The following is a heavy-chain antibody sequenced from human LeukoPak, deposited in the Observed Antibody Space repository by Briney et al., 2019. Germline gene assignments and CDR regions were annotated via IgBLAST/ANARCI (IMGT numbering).Heavy chain of an antibody. CDR1: GYTFSNYY. CDR2: INPSGGTT. D-gene: IGHD5-18*01. CDR3: AREIGPRQLHLWASAFDY. J-gene: IGHJ4*02. V-gene: IGHV1-46*01. Sequence: ASVKVSCKASGYTFSNYYMHWVRQAPGQGLEWMGIINPSGGTTSYAQKFQGRVTMTRDTSTSKFYMELSSLRSEDTAVYYCAREIGPRQLHLWASAFDYWGQGTLVTVSS.